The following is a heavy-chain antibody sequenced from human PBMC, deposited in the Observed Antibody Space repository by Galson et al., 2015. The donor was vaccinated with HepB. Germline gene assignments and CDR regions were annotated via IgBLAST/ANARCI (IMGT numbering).Heavy chain of an antibody. Sequence: SLRLSCAGSGFIFRNHAMDWVRQAPGKGLEWVSGLNGRGSTRYYLDAVKGRFSISRDNSKDTVFLQMDNLRAEDTAVYYCAKEGSWFGGDWFDPWGHGALVTV. CDR2: LNGRGSTR. J-gene: IGHJ5*02. CDR1: GFIFRNHA. D-gene: IGHD3-16*01. CDR3: AKEGSWFGGDWFDP. V-gene: IGHV3-23*01.